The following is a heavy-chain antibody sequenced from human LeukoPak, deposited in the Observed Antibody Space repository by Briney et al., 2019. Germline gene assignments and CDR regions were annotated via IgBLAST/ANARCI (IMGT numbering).Heavy chain of an antibody. V-gene: IGHV4-39*01. Sequence: SETLSLTCTVSGGSITNNNYYWGWIRQPPGKGLEWIGNIYYSGNTYYNPSLKSRVTISVDTSKNQFSLKLNSVTAAGTAVYYCASPMIQLWLNFDQWGQGILVTVSS. CDR2: IYYSGNT. J-gene: IGHJ4*02. CDR3: ASPMIQLWLNFDQ. CDR1: GGSITNNNYY. D-gene: IGHD5-18*01.